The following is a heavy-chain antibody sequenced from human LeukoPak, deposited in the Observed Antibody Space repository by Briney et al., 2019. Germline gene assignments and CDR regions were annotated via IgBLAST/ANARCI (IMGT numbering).Heavy chain of an antibody. CDR2: IIPIFGTA. Sequence: SVTVSCKASGGTFSSYAISWVRQAPGQGLEWMGGIIPIFGTANYAQKFQGRVTITADESTSTAYMELSSLRSEDTAVYYCASPEGGYSYGYVYWGREPWSPSPQ. CDR3: ASPEGGYSYGYVY. D-gene: IGHD5-18*01. J-gene: IGHJ4*02. CDR1: GGTFSSYA. V-gene: IGHV1-69*13.